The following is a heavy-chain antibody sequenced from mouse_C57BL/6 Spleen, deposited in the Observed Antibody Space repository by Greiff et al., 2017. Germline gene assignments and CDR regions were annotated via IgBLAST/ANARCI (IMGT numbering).Heavy chain of an antibody. V-gene: IGHV3-6*01. CDR2: ISYDGSN. J-gene: IGHJ2*01. CDR3: ARGGSYFDY. CDR1: GYSITSGYY. Sequence: EVKLLESGPGLVKPSQSLSLTCPVTGYSITSGYYWNWIRQFPGNKLEWMGYISYDGSNNYNPSLKNRISITRDTSKNQFFLKLNSVTTEDTATYYCARGGSYFDYWGQGTTLTVSS.